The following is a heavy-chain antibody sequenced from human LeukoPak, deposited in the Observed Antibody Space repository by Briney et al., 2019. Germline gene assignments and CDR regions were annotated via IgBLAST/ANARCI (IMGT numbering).Heavy chain of an antibody. D-gene: IGHD2-2*01. J-gene: IGHJ6*02. CDR3: ASGRVVPAVYGMDV. CDR2: IYYSGST. CDR1: GGSISSSSYY. Sequence: SETLSLTCTVSGGSISSSSYYWGWIRQPPGKGLEWTGSIYYSGSTYYNPSLKSRVTISVDTSKNQFSLKLSSVTAADTAVYYCASGRVVPAVYGMDVWGQGTTVTVSS. V-gene: IGHV4-39*01.